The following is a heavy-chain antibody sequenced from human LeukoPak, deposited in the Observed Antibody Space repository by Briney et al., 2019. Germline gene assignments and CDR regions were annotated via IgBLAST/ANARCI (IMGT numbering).Heavy chain of an antibody. D-gene: IGHD2-2*01. J-gene: IGHJ4*02. V-gene: IGHV1-18*01. CDR2: ISAYNGNT. Sequence: ASVKASCKASGYTFTSYGISWVRQAPGQGLEWMGWISAYNGNTNYAQKLQGRVTMTTDTSTSTAYMELSRLRSDDTAVYYCARYKRTGYYFDYWGQGTLVTVSS. CDR3: ARYKRTGYYFDY. CDR1: GYTFTSYG.